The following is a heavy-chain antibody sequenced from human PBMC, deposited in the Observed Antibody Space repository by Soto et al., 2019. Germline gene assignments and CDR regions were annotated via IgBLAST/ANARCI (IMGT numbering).Heavy chain of an antibody. CDR2: INAYNGET. CDR3: ARDKAYDVDY. V-gene: IGHV1-18*01. J-gene: IGHJ4*02. D-gene: IGHD2-21*01. CDR1: GYTFPSYG. Sequence: QVQLVQSGVEVKKPGASVKVSCKGSGYTFPSYGISWVRQAPGQGLEWMAWINAYNGETNYAQNLQGRVTVTTDTSPSTAYMELRSLRSDDTAVYYCARDKAYDVDYWGQGTLVTVSS.